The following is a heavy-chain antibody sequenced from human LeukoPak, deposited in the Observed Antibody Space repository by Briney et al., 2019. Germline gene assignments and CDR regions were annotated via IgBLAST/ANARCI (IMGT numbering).Heavy chain of an antibody. D-gene: IGHD1-26*01. CDR2: NYYSGST. Sequence: SETLSLTCTVSGGSISSSSYYWGWIRQPPGKGLEWIGSNYYSGSTYYNPSLKSRVTISVDTSKNQFSLKLSSVTAADTAVYYCARLVIVRGFDYWGQGTLVTVSS. CDR1: GGSISSSSYY. CDR3: ARLVIVRGFDY. V-gene: IGHV4-39*07. J-gene: IGHJ4*02.